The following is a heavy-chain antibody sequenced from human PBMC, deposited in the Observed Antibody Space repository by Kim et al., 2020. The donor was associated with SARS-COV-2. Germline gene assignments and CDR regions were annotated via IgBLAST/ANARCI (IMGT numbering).Heavy chain of an antibody. Sequence: STTYADSVQGRLPISRENAKNTLYVQMNSLRPEDTDVYYCAKSRYFYGMDVWGQGTTVTVSS. V-gene: IGHV3-74*03. D-gene: IGHD1-20*01. CDR2: ST. CDR3: AKSRYFYGMDV. J-gene: IGHJ6*02.